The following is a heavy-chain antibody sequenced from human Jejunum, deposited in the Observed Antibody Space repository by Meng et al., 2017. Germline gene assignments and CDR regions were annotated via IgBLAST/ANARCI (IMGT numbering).Heavy chain of an antibody. V-gene: IGHV4-39*01. CDR1: GGSITSTTNY. D-gene: IGHD1/OR15-1a*01. CDR3: ARNKTQGFFDI. CDR2: IYYSGST. Sequence: QLQMLESVPGLVRPSETLSLTCTVSGGSITSTTNYWGWIRQPPGKALEWIGSIYYSGSTHYNPSLKSRVIVSIDTSKDQFSLTLTSAAAADTAMYYCARNKTQGFFDIWGQGTLVTVSS. J-gene: IGHJ4*02.